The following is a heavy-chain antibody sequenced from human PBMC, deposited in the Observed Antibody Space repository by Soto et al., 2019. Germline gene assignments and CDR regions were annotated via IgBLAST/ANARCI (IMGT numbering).Heavy chain of an antibody. Sequence: EVQLVESGGGLVQPGGSLRLSCAAYGFTFSSYNMNWVRQAPGKGLEWVSYISSSSSTIYYADSVKGRFTISRDNAKNSLYLQMNSLRAEDTAVYYCARGKYFYDTSGYVYWGQGTLVTVSS. J-gene: IGHJ4*02. CDR2: ISSSSSTI. CDR3: ARGKYFYDTSGYVY. V-gene: IGHV3-48*01. D-gene: IGHD3-22*01. CDR1: GFTFSSYN.